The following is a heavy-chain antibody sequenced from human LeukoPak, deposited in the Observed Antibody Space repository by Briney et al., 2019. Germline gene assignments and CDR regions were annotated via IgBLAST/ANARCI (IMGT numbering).Heavy chain of an antibody. D-gene: IGHD5-18*01. V-gene: IGHV4-34*01. Sequence: SETLSLTCAVYGDSFSGYYWGWVRQPPGKGPEWVGEINHSGSTNYNPSLKSRVTISVDTSKNQFSLKLSSVTAADTSVYYCARCFGYSYGYYFDYWGQGALVTVSS. J-gene: IGHJ4*02. CDR1: GDSFSGYY. CDR2: INHSGST. CDR3: ARCFGYSYGYYFDY.